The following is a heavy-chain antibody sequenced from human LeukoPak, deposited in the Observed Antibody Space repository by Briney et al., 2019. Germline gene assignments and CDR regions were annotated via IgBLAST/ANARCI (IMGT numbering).Heavy chain of an antibody. CDR2: ISGSGGST. J-gene: IGHJ4*02. D-gene: IGHD5-18*01. V-gene: IGHV3-23*01. CDR3: AGGYSYGYFDY. Sequence: GGSLRLSCAASGFTFSSYAMSWVRQAPGKGLEWVSAISGSGGSTYYADSVKGRFTISRDNSKNTLHLQMNSLRAEDTAVYYCAGGYSYGYFDYWGQGTLVTVSS. CDR1: GFTFSSYA.